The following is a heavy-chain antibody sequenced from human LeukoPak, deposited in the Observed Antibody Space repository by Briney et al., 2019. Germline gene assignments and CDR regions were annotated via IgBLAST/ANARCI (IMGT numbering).Heavy chain of an antibody. D-gene: IGHD3-10*01. V-gene: IGHV1-2*06. J-gene: IGHJ4*02. Sequence: GASVKVSCKASGYTFTGYYMHWVRQAPGQGLEWMGRINPNSGGTNYAQKFQGRVTMTRDTSISTAYMELSRLRSDDTAVYYCARVEITMVRGVPSRLNYWGQGTLVTVSS. CDR2: INPNSGGT. CDR3: ARVEITMVRGVPSRLNY. CDR1: GYTFTGYY.